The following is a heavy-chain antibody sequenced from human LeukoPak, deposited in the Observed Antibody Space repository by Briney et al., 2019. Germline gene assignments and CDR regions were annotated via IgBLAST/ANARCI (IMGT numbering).Heavy chain of an antibody. D-gene: IGHD2-2*02. CDR2: ISTSSNTI. V-gene: IGHV3-48*03. CDR1: GFTFSSYE. J-gene: IGHJ3*02. CDR3: ARDFRYRAFDI. Sequence: GGSLRLSCAASGFTFSSYEMNWVRQAPGKGLEWVSYISTSSNTIYYADSVKGRFTLSRDNVKNSLYLQMNSLRAEDTAVYYCARDFRYRAFDIWGQGTMVTVSS.